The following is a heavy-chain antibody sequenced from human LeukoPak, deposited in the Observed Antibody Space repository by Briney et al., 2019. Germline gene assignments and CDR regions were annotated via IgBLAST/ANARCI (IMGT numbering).Heavy chain of an antibody. CDR2: ISWNSGSI. J-gene: IGHJ3*02. CDR3: AKDNYYDSSGYWGDAFDI. Sequence: PGGSLRLSCAASGFTFDDYAMHWVRQAPGKGLEWVSGISWNSGSIGYADPVKGRFTISRDNAKNSLYLQMNSLRAEDTALYYCAKDNYYDSSGYWGDAFDIWGQGTMVTVSS. CDR1: GFTFDDYA. V-gene: IGHV3-9*01. D-gene: IGHD3-22*01.